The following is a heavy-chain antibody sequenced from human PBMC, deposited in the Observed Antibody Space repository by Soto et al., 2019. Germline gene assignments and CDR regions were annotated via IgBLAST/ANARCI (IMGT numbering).Heavy chain of an antibody. V-gene: IGHV1-2*02. D-gene: IGHD2-15*01. J-gene: IGHJ6*02. CDR1: GYNLSAYY. CDR3: ARGRDAAAHLYSPYGMDV. CDR2: INPNSGGT. Sequence: ASVKVSCKASGYNLSAYYTYWVRQAPGRGLEWVGWINPNSGGTDYEGRLQDRVTMTRDASINTAYMDLRRLGSDDTAIYFCARGRDAAAHLYSPYGMDVWGQGTTVTVSS.